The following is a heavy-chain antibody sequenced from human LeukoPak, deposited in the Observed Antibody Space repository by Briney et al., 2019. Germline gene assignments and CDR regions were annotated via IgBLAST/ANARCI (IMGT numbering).Heavy chain of an antibody. CDR1: GFTFSSYG. CDR3: ARQGGGDNCR. D-gene: IGHD4-23*01. CDR2: ISYDGSNK. J-gene: IGHJ4*01. Sequence: GGSLRLSCAASGFTFSSYGMHWVRQAPGKGLEWVAVISYDGSNKYYADSVKGRFTISRDESKNMMFLQMNTLRPDDTAMYHCARQGGGDNCRWGQGALVTVSS. V-gene: IGHV3-30*03.